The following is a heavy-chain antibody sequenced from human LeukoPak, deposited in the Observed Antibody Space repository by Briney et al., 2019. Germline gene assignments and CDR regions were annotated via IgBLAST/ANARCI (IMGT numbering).Heavy chain of an antibody. CDR2: ISAYNGNT. CDR3: ARDGKDGYNCP. Sequence: ASVKVSCKASGYTFTSYSISWVRQAPGQGLERMGWISAYNGNTNYAQKLQGRVTMTRDMSTSTVYMELSSLRSEDTAVYYCARDGKDGYNCPWGQGTLVTASS. V-gene: IGHV1-18*01. CDR1: GYTFTSYS. J-gene: IGHJ5*02. D-gene: IGHD5-24*01.